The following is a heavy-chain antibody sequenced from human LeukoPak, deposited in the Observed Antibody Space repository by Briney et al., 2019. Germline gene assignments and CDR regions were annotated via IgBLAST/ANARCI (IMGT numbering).Heavy chain of an antibody. CDR2: MNPNSGNT. J-gene: IGHJ5*02. CDR3: AREYCSGGSCYANWFDP. Sequence: ASVKVSCKASGYTFIGYYIHWVRQATGQGLEWMGWMNPNSGNTGYAQKFQGRVTITTDKSTSTAYMEPSSLRSEDTAVYYCAREYCSGGSCYANWFDPWGQGTLVTVSS. D-gene: IGHD2-15*01. CDR1: GYTFIGYY. V-gene: IGHV1-8*03.